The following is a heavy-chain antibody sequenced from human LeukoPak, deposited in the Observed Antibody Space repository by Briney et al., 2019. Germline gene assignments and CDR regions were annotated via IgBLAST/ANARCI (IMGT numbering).Heavy chain of an antibody. CDR1: GGSISSTNW. CDR3: ARGYYDSSGYYPTGYFQH. D-gene: IGHD3-22*01. Sequence: SETLSLTCGVSGGSISSTNWWSWVRQPPGKGLEWIGEINHSGSTNYNPSLKSRVTISVDTSKNQFSLKLSSVTAADTAVYYCARGYYDSSGYYPTGYFQHWGQGTLVTVSS. CDR2: INHSGST. V-gene: IGHV4-4*02. J-gene: IGHJ1*01.